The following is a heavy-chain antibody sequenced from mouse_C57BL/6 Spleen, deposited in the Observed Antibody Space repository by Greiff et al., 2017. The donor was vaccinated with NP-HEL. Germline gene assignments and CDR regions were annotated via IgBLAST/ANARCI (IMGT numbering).Heavy chain of an antibody. CDR1: GFTFSSYA. CDR3: ARAVITTVVDYFDY. Sequence: EVMLVESGGGLVKPGGSLKLSCAASGFTFSSYAMSWVRQTPEKRLEWVATISDGGSYTYYPDNVKGRFTISRDNAKNNQYLQISHLKSEDAAVYYCARAVITTVVDYFDYWGQGTTLTVSS. CDR2: ISDGGSYT. J-gene: IGHJ2*01. D-gene: IGHD1-1*01. V-gene: IGHV5-4*03.